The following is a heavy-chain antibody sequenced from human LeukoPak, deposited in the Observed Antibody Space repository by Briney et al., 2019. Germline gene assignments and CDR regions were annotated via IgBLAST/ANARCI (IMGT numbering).Heavy chain of an antibody. CDR2: IYSGGST. J-gene: IGHJ4*02. Sequence: GRSLRLSCAASGFSVSSKHMYWVRQAPGKGLELVSVIYSGGSTYYADSVKGRFTISRDNSKNTLYGQMNSLRAEDTAVYYCAGGYNGWSDYWGQGTLVTVSS. V-gene: IGHV3-66*01. D-gene: IGHD1-26*01. CDR1: GFSVSSKH. CDR3: AGGYNGWSDY.